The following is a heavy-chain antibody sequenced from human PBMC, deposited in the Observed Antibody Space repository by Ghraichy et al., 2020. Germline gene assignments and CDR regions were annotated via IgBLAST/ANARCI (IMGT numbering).Heavy chain of an antibody. CDR2: ISNSSRNI. V-gene: IGHV3-48*02. CDR1: GFTFSSDS. Sequence: GGSLRLSCGASGFTFSSDSMNWVRQAPGKGLEWVAYISNSSRNIHYADSVTGRFTISRDNAQKSQYLRMSSLREEDTAVYYCARGGGLDYWGEGTRVTVS. D-gene: IGHD3-16*01. J-gene: IGHJ4*02. CDR3: ARGGGLDY.